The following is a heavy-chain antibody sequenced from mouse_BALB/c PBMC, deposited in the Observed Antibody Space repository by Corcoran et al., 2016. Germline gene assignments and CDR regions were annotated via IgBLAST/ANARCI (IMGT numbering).Heavy chain of an antibody. CDR1: GFNIKDTY. V-gene: IGHV14-3*02. J-gene: IGHJ3*01. CDR2: IDPANGNT. Sequence: EVQLQQSGAELVKPGASVKLSCTASGFNIKDTYMHWVKQRPEQGLEWIGRIDPANGNTKYDPKCQGKATITADTSSNTAYLQLSSLTSEDTAVYYCARNGYDYDEKVRAGFAYWGQGTLVTVSA. D-gene: IGHD2-4*01. CDR3: ARNGYDYDEKVRAGFAY.